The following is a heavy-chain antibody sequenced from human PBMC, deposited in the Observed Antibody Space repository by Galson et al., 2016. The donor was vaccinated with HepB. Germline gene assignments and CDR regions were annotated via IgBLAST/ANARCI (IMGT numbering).Heavy chain of an antibody. CDR1: GFSVTSYA. Sequence: LRLSCAASGFSVTSYALHWVRQAPGKGLEWLSVSYGDGSTYYAESVKGRFTISRDSARNTLLLQMKSLRAEDTAIYYCASAYYHYYYYYAVDVWGQGTTVTVSS. V-gene: IGHV3-53*01. J-gene: IGHJ6*02. CDR2: SYGDGST. D-gene: IGHD3-10*01. CDR3: ASAYYHYYYYYAVDV.